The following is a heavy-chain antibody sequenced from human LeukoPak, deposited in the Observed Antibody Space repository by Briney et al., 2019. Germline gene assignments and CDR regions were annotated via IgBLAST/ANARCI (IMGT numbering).Heavy chain of an antibody. CDR1: GFTFSSFD. J-gene: IGHJ4*02. Sequence: GGSLRLSCAASGFTFSSFDMNWVRQAPGKGLEWIPYISSGGRTIYYADSVKGRFTISRDNAKNLLYLQMNSLRAEDTAVYYCARNNYGDSWGQGTRVTVSS. V-gene: IGHV3-48*03. CDR2: ISSGGRTI. CDR3: ARNNYGDS.